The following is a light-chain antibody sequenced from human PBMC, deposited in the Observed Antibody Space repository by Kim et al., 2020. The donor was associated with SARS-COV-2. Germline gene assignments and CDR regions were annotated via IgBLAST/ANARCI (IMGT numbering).Light chain of an antibody. Sequence: EIVMTQSPATLSVSPGERATLPCRASQSVSSYLAWYQQKPGQAPRLLIYYASMRATGIPARFSGSGSGTEFTLTISNLQSEDFAVYYCQQYNNCPPVTFGQGTRLEIK. J-gene: IGKJ5*01. CDR3: QQYNNCPPVT. CDR2: YAS. CDR1: QSVSSY. V-gene: IGKV3D-15*03.